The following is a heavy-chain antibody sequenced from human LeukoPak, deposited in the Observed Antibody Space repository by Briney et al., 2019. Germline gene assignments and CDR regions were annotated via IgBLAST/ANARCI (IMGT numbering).Heavy chain of an antibody. V-gene: IGHV1-2*02. D-gene: IGHD2-8*01. CDR1: GYTFTGYY. J-gene: IGHJ4*02. CDR2: INPNSGGT. CDR3: ARSLLMVYAIGY. Sequence: ASVKVSCKASGYTFTGYYMHWVRQAPGQGLEWMGWINPNSGGTNYAQKFQGRVTMTRDTSISTAYMELSRLRSDDTAVYYCARSLLMVYAIGYWGQGTLVTVSS.